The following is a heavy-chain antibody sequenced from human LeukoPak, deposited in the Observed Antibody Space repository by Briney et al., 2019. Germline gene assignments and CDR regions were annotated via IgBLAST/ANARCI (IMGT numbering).Heavy chain of an antibody. CDR1: GFTFSSYA. D-gene: IGHD4-17*01. CDR3: AREDGDLPDY. Sequence: GRSLRLSCAASGFTFSSYAMHWVRQAPGKGLEWVAVISYDGSNKYYADSVKGRFTISRDNSKNTLYLQMTSLRPEDTAVYYCAREDGDLPDYWGQGTLVTVSS. CDR2: ISYDGSNK. V-gene: IGHV3-30*04. J-gene: IGHJ4*02.